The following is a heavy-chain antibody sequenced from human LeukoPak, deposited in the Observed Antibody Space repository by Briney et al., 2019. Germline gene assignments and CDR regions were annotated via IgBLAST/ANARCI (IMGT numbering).Heavy chain of an antibody. V-gene: IGHV1-18*01. CDR3: ARGSRYFDWLSNGPLDY. CDR1: GYTFTSYG. J-gene: IGHJ4*02. D-gene: IGHD3-9*01. Sequence: ASVKVSCKASGYTFTSYGISWVRQAPGQGLEWMGWISAYNGNTNYAQKLQGRVTMTTDTSTSTAYMELRSLRSDDTAVYYCARGSRYFDWLSNGPLDYWGQGTPVTVSS. CDR2: ISAYNGNT.